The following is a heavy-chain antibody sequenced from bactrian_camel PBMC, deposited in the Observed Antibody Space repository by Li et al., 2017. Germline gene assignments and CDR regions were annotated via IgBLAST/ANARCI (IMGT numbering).Heavy chain of an antibody. CDR1: GFTTFSINT. Sequence: VQLVESGGGVVQPGGSLRLSCEASGFTTFSINTMYWVRQAPGKGVEWVSTIKSGGDATYYADSMKGRFTISRDNATNTVYLQMNSLKPEDTAVYYCVSLVGRPLVHQGTQVTVS. V-gene: IGHV3S40*01. D-gene: IGHD2*01. J-gene: IGHJ4*01. CDR2: IKSGGDAT.